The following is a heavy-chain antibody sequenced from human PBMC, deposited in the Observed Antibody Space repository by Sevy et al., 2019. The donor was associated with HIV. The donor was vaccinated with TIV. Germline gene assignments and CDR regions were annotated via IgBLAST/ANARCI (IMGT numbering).Heavy chain of an antibody. J-gene: IGHJ5*02. V-gene: IGHV3-11*04. Sequence: GGSLRLSCAASGFTFSDYDMNWIRQAPGKGLEWVSYISNSGTTIYYANSVEGRFTISRDNAKNSLYLQMNSLRAEDTAVYYCAREKGITMVRGADWFDPWGQGTLVTVSS. CDR2: ISNSGTTI. CDR1: GFTFSDYD. D-gene: IGHD3-10*01. CDR3: AREKGITMVRGADWFDP.